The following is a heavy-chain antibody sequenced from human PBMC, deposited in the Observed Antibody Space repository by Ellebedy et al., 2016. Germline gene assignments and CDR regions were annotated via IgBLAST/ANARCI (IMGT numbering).Heavy chain of an antibody. D-gene: IGHD2-15*01. J-gene: IGHJ3*02. Sequence: SETLSLTCTGSGGSISSSSYYWGWIRQPPGKGLEWIGSIYNSGSTYYNPSLKSRVTISVDTCKNQFSLKLSSVTAADTAAYYCARRGGSGRAFDIWGQGTMVAVSS. V-gene: IGHV4-39*01. CDR1: GGSISSSSYY. CDR3: ARRGGSGRAFDI. CDR2: IYNSGST.